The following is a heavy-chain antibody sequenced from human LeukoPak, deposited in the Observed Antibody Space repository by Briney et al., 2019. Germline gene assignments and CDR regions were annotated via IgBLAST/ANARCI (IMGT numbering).Heavy chain of an antibody. J-gene: IGHJ6*03. V-gene: IGHV4-61*02. Sequence: SQTLSLTCTVSGGSISSGSYYWSWIRQPAGKGLEWIGRIYTSGSTNYNPSLKSRVTISVDTSKNQFSLKLSSVTAADTAVYYCARQGGYSSSWYGAYYYYYHMDVWGKGTTVTISS. D-gene: IGHD6-13*01. CDR3: ARQGGYSSSWYGAYYYYYHMDV. CDR1: GGSISSGSYY. CDR2: IYTSGST.